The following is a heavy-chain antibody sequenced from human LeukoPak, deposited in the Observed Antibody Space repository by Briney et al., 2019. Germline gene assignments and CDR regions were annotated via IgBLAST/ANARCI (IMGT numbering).Heavy chain of an antibody. CDR2: IYTSGST. Sequence: SETLSLTCTVSGGSISSYYWSWIRQPAGKGLEWIGRIYTSGSTNYNPSLKSRVTMSVDTSKNQFSLKLSSVTAADTAVYYCVRDGRYSSSWYGVSAFDIWGQGTMVTVSS. D-gene: IGHD6-13*01. V-gene: IGHV4-4*07. CDR1: GGSISSYY. J-gene: IGHJ3*02. CDR3: VRDGRYSSSWYGVSAFDI.